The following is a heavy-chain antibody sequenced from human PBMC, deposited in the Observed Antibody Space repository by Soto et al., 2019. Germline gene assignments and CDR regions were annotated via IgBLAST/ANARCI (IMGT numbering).Heavy chain of an antibody. CDR2: IIPIFGTA. Sequence: QVQLVQSGAEVKKPGSSVKVSCKASGGTFSSYAISWVRQAPGQGLEWMGGIIPIFGTANYAQKFQGRVTITADKSTSTAYMEPSSLRSEDTAVYYCARADGHYDILTGYRIPYGMDVWGQGTTVTVSS. D-gene: IGHD3-9*01. CDR1: GGTFSSYA. CDR3: ARADGHYDILTGYRIPYGMDV. J-gene: IGHJ6*02. V-gene: IGHV1-69*06.